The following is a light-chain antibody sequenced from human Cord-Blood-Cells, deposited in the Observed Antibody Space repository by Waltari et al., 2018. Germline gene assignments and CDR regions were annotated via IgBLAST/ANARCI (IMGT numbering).Light chain of an antibody. CDR3: AAWDDSLSGWV. CDR2: RNK. J-gene: IGLJ3*02. Sequence: QSVLTQPPSASGTPGRRVTISCPGSSSNIGSNHVYSYQQHPGTAPKLLIYRNKPRPSGVPDRFSGSKSGTSASLAISGLRSEDEADYYCAAWDDSLSGWVFGGGTKLTVL. CDR1: SSNIGSNH. V-gene: IGLV1-47*01.